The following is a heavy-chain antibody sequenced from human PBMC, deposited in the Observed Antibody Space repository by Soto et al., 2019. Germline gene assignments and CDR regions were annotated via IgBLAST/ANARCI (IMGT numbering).Heavy chain of an antibody. CDR2: ISAYNGNT. J-gene: IGHJ5*02. CDR1: GYTSTSYG. Sequence: ASVKVSCKASGYTSTSYGISWVRQAPGQGLEWMGWISAYNGNTNYAQKLQGRVTMTTDTSTSTAYMELRSLRSDDTAVYYCARDSPVIVVVPAAMEDWFDPWGQGTLVTVSS. D-gene: IGHD2-2*01. CDR3: ARDSPVIVVVPAAMEDWFDP. V-gene: IGHV1-18*01.